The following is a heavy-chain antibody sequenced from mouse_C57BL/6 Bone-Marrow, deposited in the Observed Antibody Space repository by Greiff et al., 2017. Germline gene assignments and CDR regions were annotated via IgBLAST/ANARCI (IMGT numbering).Heavy chain of an antibody. V-gene: IGHV1-82*01. CDR3: ARENYYGSKGY. CDR2: IYPGDGDT. Sequence: QVQLQQSGPELVKPGASVKISCKASGYAFSSSWMNWVTQRPGKGLEWIGRIYPGDGDTNYNGKFKGKATLTADKSSSTAYMQLSSLTSEDSAVYYCARENYYGSKGYWGQGTTLTVSS. D-gene: IGHD1-1*01. CDR1: GYAFSSSW. J-gene: IGHJ2*01.